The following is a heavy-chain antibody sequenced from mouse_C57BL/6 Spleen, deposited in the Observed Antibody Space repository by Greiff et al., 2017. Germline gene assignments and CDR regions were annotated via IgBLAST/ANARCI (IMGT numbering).Heavy chain of an antibody. J-gene: IGHJ4*01. Sequence: EVKVVASGGGLVKPGGSLKLSCAASGFTFSDYGMHWVRQAPEKGLEWVAYISSGSSTIYYADTVKGRFTISRDNAKNTLFLQMTSLRSEDTAMYYCARLRDYAMDYWGQGTSVTVSS. CDR2: ISSGSSTI. CDR3: ARLRDYAMDY. D-gene: IGHD1-1*01. V-gene: IGHV5-17*01. CDR1: GFTFSDYG.